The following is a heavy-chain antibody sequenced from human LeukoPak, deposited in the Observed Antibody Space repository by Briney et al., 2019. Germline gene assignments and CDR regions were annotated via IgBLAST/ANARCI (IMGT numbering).Heavy chain of an antibody. D-gene: IGHD2-21*02. CDR2: IFASGST. Sequence: PSETLSLTCTVSGGSISKYYWSWIRQPAGKGLEWIGRIFASGSTNYNPSLKSRVTMSVDTSKNQFSLKLSSVTAADTAVYYCARVATHIVVVTAIPYYFDYWGQGTLVTVSS. J-gene: IGHJ4*02. CDR1: GGSISKYY. V-gene: IGHV4-4*07. CDR3: ARVATHIVVVTAIPYYFDY.